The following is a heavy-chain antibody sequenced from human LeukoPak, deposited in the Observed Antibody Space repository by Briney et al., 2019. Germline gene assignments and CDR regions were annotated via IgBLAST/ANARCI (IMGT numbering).Heavy chain of an antibody. CDR3: ASGRPLGFDY. Sequence: SETPSLTCTVSGDSISSYYWTWIRQPPGKGLEWIGYIYYSGTTNYNPSLKSRVTISVDTSKNQFSLKLSSVTAADTAVYYCASGRPLGFDYWGQGTLVTLSS. CDR1: GDSISSYY. J-gene: IGHJ4*02. CDR2: IYYSGTT. V-gene: IGHV4-59*01. D-gene: IGHD1-26*01.